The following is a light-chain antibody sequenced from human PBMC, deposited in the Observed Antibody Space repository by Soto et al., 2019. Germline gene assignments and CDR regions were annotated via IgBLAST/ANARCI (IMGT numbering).Light chain of an antibody. J-gene: IGKJ4*01. CDR2: AAS. CDR3: QQLNSYPLT. CDR1: QGISSY. V-gene: IGKV1-9*01. Sequence: IQVTQSPSSLSASVGDRVTITCRASQGISSYLAWYQQKPGKAPKLLIYAASTLQSGVPSRFSGSGSGTDFTLTISSLQPEDFATYSCQQLNSYPLTFGGGTKVDIK.